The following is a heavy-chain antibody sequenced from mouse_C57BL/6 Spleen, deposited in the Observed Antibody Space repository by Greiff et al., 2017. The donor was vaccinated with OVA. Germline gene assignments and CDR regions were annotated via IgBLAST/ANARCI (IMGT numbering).Heavy chain of an antibody. J-gene: IGHJ1*03. CDR1: GYTFTSYW. CDR2: IYPSDSET. D-gene: IGHD1-1*01. Sequence: QVHVKQPGAELVRPGSSVKLSCKASGYTFTSYWMDWVKQRPGQGLEWIGNIYPSDSETHYNQKFKDKATLTVDKSSSTAYMQLSSLTSEDSAVYYCARPGSNYWYFDVWGTGTTVTVSS. CDR3: ARPGSNYWYFDV. V-gene: IGHV1-61*01.